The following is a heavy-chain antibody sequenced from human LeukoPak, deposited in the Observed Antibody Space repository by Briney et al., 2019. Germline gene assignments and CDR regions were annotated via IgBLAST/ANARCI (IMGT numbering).Heavy chain of an antibody. CDR3: ARDGAVSPFDY. CDR1: GFTFSSYG. D-gene: IGHD6-19*01. J-gene: IGHJ4*02. CDR2: IYYSGST. Sequence: GSLRLSCAASGFTFSSYGMSWVRQAPGKGLEWIGSIYYSGSTYYNPSLKSRVTISVDTSKNQFSLKLSSVTAADTAVYYCARDGAVSPFDYWGQGTLVTVSS. V-gene: IGHV4-39*07.